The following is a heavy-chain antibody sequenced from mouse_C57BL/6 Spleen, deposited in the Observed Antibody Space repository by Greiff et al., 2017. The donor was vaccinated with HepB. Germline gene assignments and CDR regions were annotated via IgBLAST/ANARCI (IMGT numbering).Heavy chain of an antibody. CDR2: ISSGSSTI. CDR1: GFTFSDYG. Sequence: EVMLVESGGGLVKPGGSLKLSCAASGFTFSDYGMHWVRQAPEKGLEWVAYISSGSSTIYYADTVKGRFTISRDNAKNTLFLQMTSLRSEDTAMYDCARPWELLYYAMDYWGQGTSVTVSS. J-gene: IGHJ4*01. V-gene: IGHV5-17*01. CDR3: ARPWELLYYAMDY. D-gene: IGHD1-1*02.